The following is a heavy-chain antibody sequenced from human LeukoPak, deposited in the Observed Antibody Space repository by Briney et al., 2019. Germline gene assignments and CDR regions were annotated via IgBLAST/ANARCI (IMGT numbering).Heavy chain of an antibody. D-gene: IGHD3-10*01. J-gene: IGHJ3*02. CDR3: ARDMDTGGAFDI. V-gene: IGHV4-34*01. Sequence: SETLSLTCAVYGGSFSGYYWSWIRQPPGKGLEWIGEINHSGSTNYNPSLKSRVTISEDTSKNQFSLKLSSVTAADTAVYYCARDMDTGGAFDIWGQGTMVTVSS. CDR2: INHSGST. CDR1: GGSFSGYY.